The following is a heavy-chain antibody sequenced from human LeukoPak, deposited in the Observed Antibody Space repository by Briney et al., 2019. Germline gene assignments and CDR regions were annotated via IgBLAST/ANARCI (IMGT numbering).Heavy chain of an antibody. V-gene: IGHV3-21*03. Sequence: PGGSLRLSCAACGFTFSHYSIDWVRQAPGKGLERVASITSSSSHIYHADSVKGRFTISRDNAKNEVYLQMNSLRAEDTAIYCCARVMMGATVTTFHYYCMDVWGAGTTVTVSS. CDR2: ITSSSSHI. J-gene: IGHJ6*03. CDR3: ARVMMGATVTTFHYYCMDV. D-gene: IGHD4-11*01. CDR1: GFTFSHYS.